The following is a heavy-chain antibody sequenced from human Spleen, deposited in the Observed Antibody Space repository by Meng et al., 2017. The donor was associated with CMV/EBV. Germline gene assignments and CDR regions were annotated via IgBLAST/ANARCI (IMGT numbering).Heavy chain of an antibody. Sequence: GSLRLSCAVYGESFSGYYWSWIRQPPGEGLEWIGSIYYSGSTYYNPSLKSRVTQSVDTSKNQFPLNVRSVTAADTAVYYCARDRVSSADSVNWFDPWGQGILVTVSS. D-gene: IGHD6-25*01. CDR2: IYYSGST. CDR3: ARDRVSSADSVNWFDP. J-gene: IGHJ5*02. V-gene: IGHV4-34*01. CDR1: GESFSGYY.